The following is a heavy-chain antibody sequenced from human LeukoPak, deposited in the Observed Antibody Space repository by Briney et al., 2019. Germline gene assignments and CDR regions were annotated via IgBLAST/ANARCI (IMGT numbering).Heavy chain of an antibody. V-gene: IGHV3-9*01. CDR3: ATGGAPTY. CDR2: ITWNSAFI. CDR1: GFKFDDYV. D-gene: IGHD1-1*01. J-gene: IGHJ4*02. Sequence: PGRSLRVSCVASGFKFDDYVMYWVRQPPGKGLEWVSAITWNSAFIAYADCVKGRFTVSRDNANNSLYLHMNSLRPEDTASYYCATGGAPTYWGQGTPVTVSS.